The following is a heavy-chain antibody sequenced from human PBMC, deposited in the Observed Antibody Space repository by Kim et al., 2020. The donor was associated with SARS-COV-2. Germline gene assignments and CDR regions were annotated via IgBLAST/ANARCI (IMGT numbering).Heavy chain of an antibody. CDR2: IYYSGST. CDR3: ARHSLRFLEWSNWFDP. Sequence: SETLSLTCTVSGGSISSSGYYWGWIRQPPGKGLEWIGSIYYSGSTYYNPSLKSRVTISVDTSKNQFSLKLSSVTAADTAVYYCARHSLRFLEWSNWFDPWGQGSLFTVSS. J-gene: IGHJ5*02. D-gene: IGHD3-3*01. CDR1: GGSISSSGYY. V-gene: IGHV4-39*01.